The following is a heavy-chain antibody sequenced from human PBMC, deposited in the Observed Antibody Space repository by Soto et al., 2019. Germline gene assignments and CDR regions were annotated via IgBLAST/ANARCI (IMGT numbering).Heavy chain of an antibody. V-gene: IGHV6-1*01. CDR1: GDSVSITSAA. CDR2: TYYRSKWYS. D-gene: IGHD6-19*01. CDR3: ARGSYYSGWV. J-gene: IGHJ4*02. Sequence: SQTLSLTCAISGDSVSITSAAWSWIRQSPSRGLEWLGRTYYRSKWYSDYAVSVKSRITINPDTSKNQFSLQLNSVTPEDTAVYYCARGSYYSGWVWGQGTLVTVPQ.